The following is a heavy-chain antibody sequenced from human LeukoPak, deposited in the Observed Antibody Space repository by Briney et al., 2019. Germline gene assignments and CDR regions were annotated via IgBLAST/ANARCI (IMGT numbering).Heavy chain of an antibody. CDR2: ISYDGSNK. Sequence: GGSLRLSCAASGFTFSSYAMHWVRQAPGKGLERVAVISYDGSNKYYADSVKGRFTISRDNSKNTLYLQMNSLRAEDTAVYYCAREERAATAYYFDYWGQGTLVAVSS. V-gene: IGHV3-30*04. CDR1: GFTFSSYA. J-gene: IGHJ4*02. D-gene: IGHD6-25*01. CDR3: AREERAATAYYFDY.